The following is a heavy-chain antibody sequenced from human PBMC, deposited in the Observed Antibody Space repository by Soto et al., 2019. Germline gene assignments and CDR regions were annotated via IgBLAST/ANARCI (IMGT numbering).Heavy chain of an antibody. V-gene: IGHV3-23*01. CDR2: ISGSGGST. D-gene: IGHD1-26*01. CDR3: ANGASGSYYDFFFDY. Sequence: GESLKISCAASGFTFSSYAMSWVRQAPGKGLEWVSAISGSGGSTYYADSVKGRFTISRDNSKNTLYLQMNSLRAEDTAVYYCANGASGSYYDFFFDYWGQGTLVTVSS. CDR1: GFTFSSYA. J-gene: IGHJ4*02.